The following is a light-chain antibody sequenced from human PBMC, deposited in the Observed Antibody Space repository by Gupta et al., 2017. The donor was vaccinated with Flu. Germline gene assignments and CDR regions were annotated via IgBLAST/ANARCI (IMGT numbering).Light chain of an antibody. CDR2: KVS. J-gene: IGKJ2*01. Sequence: VVMTPSPLSLPVSLGQPDSISCRSSQSLVYSDGEHYLTWFHQIPGQSPRRIIYKVSNRDSGVPDRFSGSGEGNDFTLKSSRVEEEDVGVYYCIQNKRWNPFGQGTKLEIK. CDR3: IQNKRWNP. V-gene: IGKV2-30*01. CDR1: QSLVYSDGEHY.